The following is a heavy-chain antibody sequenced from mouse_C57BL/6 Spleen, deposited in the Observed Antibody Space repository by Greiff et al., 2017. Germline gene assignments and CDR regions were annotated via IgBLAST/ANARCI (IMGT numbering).Heavy chain of an antibody. CDR2: INPNYGTT. J-gene: IGHJ2*01. V-gene: IGHV1-39*01. CDR1: GYSFTDYN. D-gene: IGHD2-4*01. Sequence: EVKLMESGPELVKPGASVKISCKASGYSFTDYNMNWVKQSNGKSLEWIGVINPNYGTTSYNQKFKGKATLTVDQSSSTAYMQLNSLTSEDSAVYYCARFLGLRRGYYFDYWGQGTTLTVSS. CDR3: ARFLGLRRGYYFDY.